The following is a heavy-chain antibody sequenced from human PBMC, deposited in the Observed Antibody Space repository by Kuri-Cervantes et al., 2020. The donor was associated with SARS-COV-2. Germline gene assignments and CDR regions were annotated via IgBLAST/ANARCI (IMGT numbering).Heavy chain of an antibody. J-gene: IGHJ3*02. V-gene: IGHV5-51*01. CDR3: AMSLYLHGSGYYYDAFDI. Sequence: GESLKISCKGSGYSFTSYWIGWMRQMPGKGLEWMGIIYPGDSDTRYSPSFQGQVTISADKSISTAYLQWSSLKASDTAMYYCAMSLYLHGSGYYYDAFDIWGQGTMVTVSS. CDR2: IYPGDSDT. D-gene: IGHD3-22*01. CDR1: GYSFTSYW.